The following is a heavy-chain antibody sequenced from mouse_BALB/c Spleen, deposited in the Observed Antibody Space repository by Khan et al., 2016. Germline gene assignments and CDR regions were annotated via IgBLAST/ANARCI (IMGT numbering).Heavy chain of an antibody. V-gene: IGHV3-2*02. D-gene: IGHD1-1*01. J-gene: IGHJ2*01. CDR3: ARDYSGSSFFDY. CDR1: GSSITSDYA. Sequence: EVQLQESGPGLVKPSQSLSLTCTVTGSSITSDYAWNWIRQFPGNKLEWMGYIIYSGSTSYNPSLKSRISITRDTSKNQFFLQLNSVTTEDTAKFFCARDYSGSSFFDYWGQGTTLTVSS. CDR2: IIYSGST.